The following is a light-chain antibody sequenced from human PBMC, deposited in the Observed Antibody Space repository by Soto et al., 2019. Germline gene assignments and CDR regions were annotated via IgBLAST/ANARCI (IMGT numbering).Light chain of an antibody. Sequence: EIVLTQYPATLSLSPGERATLSCRASQSVSSYLAWYQQKPGQAPRLLIYDASNRATGIPARFSGSGSGTEFTLTISSLQSEDFAVYYCQQYNNWPPTFGGGTKVDI. CDR1: QSVSSY. CDR3: QQYNNWPPT. J-gene: IGKJ4*01. CDR2: DAS. V-gene: IGKV3-11*01.